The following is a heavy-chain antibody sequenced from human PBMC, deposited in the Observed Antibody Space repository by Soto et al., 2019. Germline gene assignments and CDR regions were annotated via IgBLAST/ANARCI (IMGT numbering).Heavy chain of an antibody. J-gene: IGHJ4*02. CDR1: GYTFTSYD. V-gene: IGHV1-8*01. CDR2: MNPNSGNT. D-gene: IGHD5-18*01. CDR3: ARATRGYSYGLFDY. Sequence: RASVKVSCKASGYTFTSYDINWVRQATGQGLEWMGWMNPNSGNTGYAQKFQGRVTMTRNTSISTAYMELSSLRSEDTAVYYCARATRGYSYGLFDYWGQGTLVTVSS.